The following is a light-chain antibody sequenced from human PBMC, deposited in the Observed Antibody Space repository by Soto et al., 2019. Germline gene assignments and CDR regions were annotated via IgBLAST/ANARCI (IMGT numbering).Light chain of an antibody. CDR2: AAS. J-gene: IGKJ1*01. V-gene: IGKV1-9*01. CDR3: QKYNSAPPT. Sequence: ILLTQSPSSLSASVGDRVTITCRASQGIDSSFAWYQQKPGKAPKLLIYAASSLQSGVPSRFSGSGSGTDFTLTISSLQPEDFATYYCQKYNSAPPTFAQGTKVDIK. CDR1: QGIDSS.